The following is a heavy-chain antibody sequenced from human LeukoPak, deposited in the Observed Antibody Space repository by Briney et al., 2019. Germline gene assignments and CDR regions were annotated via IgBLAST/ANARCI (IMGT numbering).Heavy chain of an antibody. CDR2: ISSSGSII. Sequence: GGSLRLSCAASGFTFSDYYMTWIRQALGKGQEWVSYISSSGSIIYYADSVKGRFIISRDNAKNSLYLQMNSLRAEDTAVYFCARVGYDSSGRFDYWGQGTLVTVSS. CDR1: GFTFSDYY. CDR3: ARVGYDSSGRFDY. D-gene: IGHD3-22*01. J-gene: IGHJ4*02. V-gene: IGHV3-11*04.